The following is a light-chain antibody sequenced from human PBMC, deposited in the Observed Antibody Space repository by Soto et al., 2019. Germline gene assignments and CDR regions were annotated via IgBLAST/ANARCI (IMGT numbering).Light chain of an antibody. CDR1: QSVSSSY. V-gene: IGKV3-20*01. CDR3: QQYGSSPT. CDR2: GAS. Sequence: EIVLTQSPGTLSLSPGERATLSCRASQSVSSSYLAGYQQKPGQAPRLLIYGASSRATGIPDRFSGSGSGTDFTLTISRLECEDFSVYFCQQYGSSPTFGGGTKVEIK. J-gene: IGKJ4*01.